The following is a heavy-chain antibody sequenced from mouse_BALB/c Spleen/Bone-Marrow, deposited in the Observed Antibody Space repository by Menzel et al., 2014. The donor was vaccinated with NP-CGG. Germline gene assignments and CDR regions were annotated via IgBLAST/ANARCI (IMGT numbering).Heavy chain of an antibody. Sequence: QVTLKVSGAELARPGASVKLSCKASGYTFTSYWMQWVKQRPRQGLEWIGAIYPGDGDTRYTQKFKGKATLTADKSSSTAYMQLSSLASEDSAVYYCARGFPFDYWGQGTTLTVSS. CDR1: GYTFTSYW. V-gene: IGHV1-87*01. CDR2: IYPGDGDT. J-gene: IGHJ2*01. CDR3: ARGFPFDY.